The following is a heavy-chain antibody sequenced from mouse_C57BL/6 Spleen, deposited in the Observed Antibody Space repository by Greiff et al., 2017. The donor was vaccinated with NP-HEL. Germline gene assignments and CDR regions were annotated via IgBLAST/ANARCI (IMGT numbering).Heavy chain of an antibody. D-gene: IGHD2-3*01. CDR2: ISYDGSN. V-gene: IGHV3-6*01. J-gene: IGHJ3*01. Sequence: ESGPGLVKPSQSLSLTCSVTGYSITSGYYWNWIRQFPGNKLEWMGYISYDGSNNYNPSLKNRISITRDTSKNQFFLKLNSVTTEDTATYYCARDDGYVFAYWGQGTLVTVSA. CDR3: ARDDGYVFAY. CDR1: GYSITSGYY.